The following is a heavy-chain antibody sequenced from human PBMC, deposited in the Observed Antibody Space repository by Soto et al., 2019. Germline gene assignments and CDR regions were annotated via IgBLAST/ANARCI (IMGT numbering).Heavy chain of an antibody. CDR3: ARESEDLTSNFDY. Sequence: RRFSCAASGFTFTRYSMNWVRQAPGKGLEWVSSISSTTNYIYYADSMKGRFTVSRDNAKNSVYLEMNSLSAEDTAVYYCARESEDLTSNFDYWGRGTLVTVSS. J-gene: IGHJ4*02. CDR1: GFTFTRYS. CDR2: ISSTTNYI. V-gene: IGHV3-21*01.